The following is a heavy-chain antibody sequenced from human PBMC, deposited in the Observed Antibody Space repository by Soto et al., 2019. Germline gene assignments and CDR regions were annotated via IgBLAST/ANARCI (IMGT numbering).Heavy chain of an antibody. J-gene: IGHJ3*02. V-gene: IGHV1-46*01. CDR3: AREKWLVRRNDPFDI. CDR1: GYTFINYY. D-gene: IGHD6-19*01. Sequence: ASVKVSCKASGYTFINYYMHWVRQAPGQGLEWMGIINPNGGSTTYAQKFQGRVTLTRDTSTNTVNMELSSPRSEDTAVYYCAREKWLVRRNDPFDIWGQGTMVTVSS. CDR2: INPNGGST.